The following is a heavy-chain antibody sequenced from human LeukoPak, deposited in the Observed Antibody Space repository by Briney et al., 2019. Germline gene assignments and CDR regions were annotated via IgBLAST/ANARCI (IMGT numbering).Heavy chain of an antibody. CDR3: ARRVSKGFDP. CDR2: IYYSGST. V-gene: IGHV4-39*01. D-gene: IGHD6-13*01. Sequence: PSETLSLTCAVSGGSISSNSYYWGWIRQPPGKGLEWIGSIYYSGSTYYNPSLKSRVTISVDTSNNQFSLKLSSVTAADTAVYYCARRVSKGFDPWGQGTLVTVSS. CDR1: GGSISSNSYY. J-gene: IGHJ5*02.